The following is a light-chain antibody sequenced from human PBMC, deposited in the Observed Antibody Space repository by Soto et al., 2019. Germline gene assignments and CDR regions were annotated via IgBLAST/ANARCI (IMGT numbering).Light chain of an antibody. V-gene: IGLV1-40*01. Sequence: QSLLTQPPSVSGAPGQGVTISCTGSSSNIGSGFDVHWYQQLPGTAPKLLIYGNTNRPSGVPDRFSASKSGTSASLTITGLQAEDEADYYCQSFDSSLSGVFGGGTKLTVL. CDR2: GNT. J-gene: IGLJ2*01. CDR1: SSNIGSGFD. CDR3: QSFDSSLSGV.